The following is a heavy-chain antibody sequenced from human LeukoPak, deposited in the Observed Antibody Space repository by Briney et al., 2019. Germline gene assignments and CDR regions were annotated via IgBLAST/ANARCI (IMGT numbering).Heavy chain of an antibody. CDR1: GGSISSYY. V-gene: IGHV4-59*01. J-gene: IGHJ4*02. CDR2: ISYSGST. Sequence: SETLSLTCTVCGGSISSYYWGWIRQPPGKGLEWIGYISYSGSTNYTPSLKSRVTISVDTSKNQFSLKLSSVTAADTAGYYCARNGGYYYDSSGYYLAYWGQGTRVTVSS. CDR3: ARNGGYYYDSSGYYLAY. D-gene: IGHD3-22*01.